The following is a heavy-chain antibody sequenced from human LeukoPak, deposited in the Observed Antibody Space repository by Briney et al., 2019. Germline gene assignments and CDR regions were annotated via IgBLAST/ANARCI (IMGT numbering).Heavy chain of an antibody. V-gene: IGHV1-2*02. CDR1: GYTFTGYY. CDR2: INPNSGGT. J-gene: IGHJ5*02. Sequence: ASVKVSCKASGYTFTGYYMHWVRQAPGQGLEWVGWINPNSGGTNYAQKFQGRVTMTRDTSISTAYMELSRLRSDDTAVYYCAREGTSCSSTGCYPGDWFDPWGQGTLVTVSS. CDR3: AREGTSCSSTGCYPGDWFDP. D-gene: IGHD2-2*01.